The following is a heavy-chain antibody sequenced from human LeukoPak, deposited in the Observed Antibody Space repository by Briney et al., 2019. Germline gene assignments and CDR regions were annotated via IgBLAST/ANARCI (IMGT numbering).Heavy chain of an antibody. J-gene: IGHJ4*02. D-gene: IGHD3-22*01. CDR3: ARDYYDSSGYFHY. CDR2: INWDGGST. V-gene: IGHV3-20*04. Sequence: GGSLRLSCAASGFTFDDYGMSWVRQAPGKGLEWVSGINWDGGSTGYADSVKGRFTISRDNAKNSLYLQMNSLRAEDTAVYYCARDYYDSSGYFHYWGQGTLVAVSS. CDR1: GFTFDDYG.